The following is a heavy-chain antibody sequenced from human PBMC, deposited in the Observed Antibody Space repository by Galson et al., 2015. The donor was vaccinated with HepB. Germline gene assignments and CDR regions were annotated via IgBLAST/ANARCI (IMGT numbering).Heavy chain of an antibody. CDR1: GFTFSGSA. CDR2: IGSKGINYAT. CDR3: TRLGDFSGYSSA. D-gene: IGHD6-25*01. J-gene: IGHJ5*02. Sequence: SLRISCAGSGFTFSGSAMHWVRQASGKGLEWVGRIGSKGINYATAYTASVKGRFTISRDDSKNTAYLQMNSLRSEDTAVYYCTRLGDFSGYSSAWVQGTLVTVSS. V-gene: IGHV3-73*01.